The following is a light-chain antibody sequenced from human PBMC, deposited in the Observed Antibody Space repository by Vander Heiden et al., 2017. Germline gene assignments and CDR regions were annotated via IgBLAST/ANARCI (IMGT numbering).Light chain of an antibody. CDR3: QQRYSSPLRGA. Sequence: DIQMTQSPSSLSASVGDRVTITCRASQSISSYLNWYQQKPGKAPKLLIYAASSWQSGVPSRCSGSGDGTDVTLTISSLQPEDFATYYCQQRYSSPLRGAFGQGTKVEIK. V-gene: IGKV1-39*01. CDR1: QSISSY. J-gene: IGKJ1*01. CDR2: AAS.